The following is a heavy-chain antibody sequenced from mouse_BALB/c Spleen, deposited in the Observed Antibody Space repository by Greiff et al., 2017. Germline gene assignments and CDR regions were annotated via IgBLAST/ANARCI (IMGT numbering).Heavy chain of an antibody. Sequence: DVHLVESGGGLVKPGGSLKLSCAASGFTFSSYAMSWVRQTPEKRLEWVATISSGGSYTYYPDSVKGRFTISRDNAKNTLYLQMSSLRSEDTAMYYCARQGITTVVAYYAMDYWGQGTSVTVSS. J-gene: IGHJ4*01. CDR1: GFTFSSYA. CDR3: ARQGITTVVAYYAMDY. D-gene: IGHD1-1*01. V-gene: IGHV5-9-3*01. CDR2: ISSGGSYT.